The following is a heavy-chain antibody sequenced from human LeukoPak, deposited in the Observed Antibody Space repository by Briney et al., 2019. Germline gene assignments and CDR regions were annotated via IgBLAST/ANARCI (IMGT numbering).Heavy chain of an antibody. CDR1: GFTFSSYG. V-gene: IGHV3-NL1*01. D-gene: IGHD2-2*01. Sequence: GGSLRLSCAASGFTFSSYGMHWVRQAPGKGLEWVSVIYSGGSTYYADSVKGRFTISRDNSKNTLYLQMNSLRAEDTAVYYCARGRGYCSSTSCYYFDYWGQGTLVTVSS. CDR2: IYSGGST. CDR3: ARGRGYCSSTSCYYFDY. J-gene: IGHJ4*02.